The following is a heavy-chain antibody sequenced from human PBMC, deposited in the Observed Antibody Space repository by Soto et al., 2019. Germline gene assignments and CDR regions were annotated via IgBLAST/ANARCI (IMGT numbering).Heavy chain of an antibody. J-gene: IGHJ6*02. CDR3: ARFSGGSYNTYYFYYGMDV. CDR1: GYTFTSYG. V-gene: IGHV1-18*01. CDR2: ISAYNGNT. D-gene: IGHD2-15*01. Sequence: GASVKVSCKASGYTFTSYGISWVRQAPGQGLDWMGWISAYNGNTKYAQDLQGRVTMTTDTSTSTAYMELRSLRSDDTAVYYWARFSGGSYNTYYFYYGMDVWGQGTTVTVSS.